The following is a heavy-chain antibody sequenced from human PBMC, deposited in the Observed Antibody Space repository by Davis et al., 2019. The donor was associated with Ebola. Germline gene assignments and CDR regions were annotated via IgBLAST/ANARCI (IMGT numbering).Heavy chain of an antibody. CDR2: IYSGGNT. CDR1: GFTVSSNY. J-gene: IGHJ4*02. Sequence: GESLKISCAASGFTVSSNYMSWVRQAPGKGLEWVSVIYSGGNTYYADSVKGRFTISRDNSKNTLYLQMNSLRAEDTAVYYCARERTGDYFDYWGQGTLVTVSS. V-gene: IGHV3-53*01. CDR3: ARERTGDYFDY. D-gene: IGHD1-14*01.